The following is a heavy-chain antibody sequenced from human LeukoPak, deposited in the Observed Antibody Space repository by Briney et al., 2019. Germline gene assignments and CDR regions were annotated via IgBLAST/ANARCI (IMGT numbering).Heavy chain of an antibody. J-gene: IGHJ3*02. D-gene: IGHD6-19*01. CDR1: GFTFSSHW. CDR3: ARVLAVAGTGAFDM. V-gene: IGHV3-74*01. CDR2: INSDGSST. Sequence: PGGSLRLSCAASGFTFSSHWMHWVRQAPGKRLVWVSRINSDGSSTTYADSMKGRITISRDNAKNTLYLQMNSLRAEDTAVYYCARVLAVAGTGAFDMWGQGTMVTVSS.